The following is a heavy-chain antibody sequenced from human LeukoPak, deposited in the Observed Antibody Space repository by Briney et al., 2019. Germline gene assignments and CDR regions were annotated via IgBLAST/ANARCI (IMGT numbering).Heavy chain of an antibody. D-gene: IGHD2-2*01. J-gene: IGHJ4*02. V-gene: IGHV4-34*01. CDR1: GGSFRGYY. Sequence: ETLFLTCAVYGGSFRGYYWSWISQPPGKGLEWIGEINHSGSTNYNPSLKSRFTISLDTSMKKFSLKLNSVTAADTAVYYCASTERCSTTCPLDYWGQGTLVTVSS. CDR2: INHSGST. CDR3: ASTERCSTTCPLDY.